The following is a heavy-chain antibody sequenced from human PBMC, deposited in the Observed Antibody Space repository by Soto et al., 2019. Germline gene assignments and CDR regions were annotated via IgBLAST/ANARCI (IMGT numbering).Heavy chain of an antibody. CDR2: INPNSGGT. V-gene: IGHV1-2*04. CDR3: ARTRGGYDDAFDI. Sequence: ASVKVSCKASGYRFTGYYMHWVRHAPGQGLEWMGWINPNSGGTNYAQKFQGWVTMTRDTSISTTYMELSRLRSDDTAVYYCARTRGGYDDAFDIWGQGTMVTVSS. D-gene: IGHD5-12*01. J-gene: IGHJ3*02. CDR1: GYRFTGYY.